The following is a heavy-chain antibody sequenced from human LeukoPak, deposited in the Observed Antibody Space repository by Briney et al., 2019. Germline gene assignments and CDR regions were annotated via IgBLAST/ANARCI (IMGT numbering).Heavy chain of an antibody. Sequence: PSETLSLTCAVYGGSFSGYYWSWIRQPPGKGLEWIGEINHSGSTNYNPSLKSRVTISIDTSKNQFYLKLSSLTAADTAVYYCARRDDSSGYHKIFDYWGPGTLVTVSS. CDR3: ARRDDSSGYHKIFDY. D-gene: IGHD3-22*01. CDR1: GGSFSGYY. J-gene: IGHJ4*02. CDR2: INHSGST. V-gene: IGHV4-34*01.